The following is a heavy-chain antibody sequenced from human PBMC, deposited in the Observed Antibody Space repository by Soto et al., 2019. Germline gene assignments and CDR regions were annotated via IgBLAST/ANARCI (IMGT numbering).Heavy chain of an antibody. CDR2: IWYDGSNK. D-gene: IGHD6-25*01. Sequence: QVQLVESGGGVVQPGRSLRLSCAASGFTFSSYGMHWVRQAPGKGLEWVAVIWYDGSNKYYADSVKGRFTISRDNSKNTLYLQMNSLRAEDTAAYYCARGYSSEPFDYWGQGTLVTVSS. CDR3: ARGYSSEPFDY. J-gene: IGHJ4*02. V-gene: IGHV3-33*01. CDR1: GFTFSSYG.